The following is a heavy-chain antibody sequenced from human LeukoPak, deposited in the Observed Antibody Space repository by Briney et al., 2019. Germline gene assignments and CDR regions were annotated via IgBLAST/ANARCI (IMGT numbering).Heavy chain of an antibody. D-gene: IGHD3-22*01. Sequence: QPGGSLRLSCAASGFTFSSYWMSWVRQAPGKGLEWVANIKQDGSEKYYVDCVKGRFTISRDNAKNSLYLQMNSLRAEDTAVYYCAVYYDSSGSPFQHWGQGTLVTVAS. CDR2: IKQDGSEK. CDR1: GFTFSSYW. J-gene: IGHJ1*01. CDR3: AVYYDSSGSPFQH. V-gene: IGHV3-7*01.